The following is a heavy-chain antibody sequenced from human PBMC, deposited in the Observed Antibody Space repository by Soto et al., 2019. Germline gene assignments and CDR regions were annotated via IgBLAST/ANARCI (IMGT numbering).Heavy chain of an antibody. D-gene: IGHD6-6*01. J-gene: IGHJ3*02. V-gene: IGHV3-23*01. CDR1: GFTFNSYA. CDR2: ISGFSAGSAST. CDR3: ARVPLFVGLDAFDM. Sequence: EVQLLESGGGLVQPGGSLRLSCAASGFTFNSYAMHWVRQAPGKGLEWVSGISGFSAGSASTYFADSVKCSFIIASDNTNKKLYLQMNNPRAEDTALYSCARVPLFVGLDAFDMLGHGTVVTVSS.